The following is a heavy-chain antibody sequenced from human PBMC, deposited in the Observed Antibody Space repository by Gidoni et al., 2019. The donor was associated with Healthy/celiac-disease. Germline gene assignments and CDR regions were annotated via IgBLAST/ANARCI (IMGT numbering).Heavy chain of an antibody. Sequence: QVQLVESGADGDQPGRSLRLDCAASRFTFSSYGMHWGRPAPGKGLGWVAVPWSDGSNNSHPDSLTGRFPTSRDNSKPTLYLQMHSLRAEDPAVYYCARDSGWFDPWGQGTLVTVSS. J-gene: IGHJ5*02. CDR3: ARDSGWFDP. V-gene: IGHV3-33*01. CDR2: PWSDGSNN. CDR1: RFTFSSYG.